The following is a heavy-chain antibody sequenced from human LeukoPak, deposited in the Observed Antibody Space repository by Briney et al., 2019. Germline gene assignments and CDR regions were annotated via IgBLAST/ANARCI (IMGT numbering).Heavy chain of an antibody. D-gene: IGHD3-22*01. CDR3: ARYDSSGYSPIVY. CDR2: IYYSGST. CDR1: GGSISSHY. V-gene: IGHV4-59*11. J-gene: IGHJ4*02. Sequence: PSETLSLTCTVSGGSISSHYWSWIRQPPGRGLEWIGCIYYSGSTNYNPPLQSRVTISVDTSTNQFSLKLSCVTAADTAVYYCARYDSSGYSPIVYWGQGTLVTVSS.